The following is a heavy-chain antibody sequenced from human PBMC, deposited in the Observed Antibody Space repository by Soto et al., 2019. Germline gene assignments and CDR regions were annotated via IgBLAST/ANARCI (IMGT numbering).Heavy chain of an antibody. CDR3: ARDQIAVATYYYYGMDV. CDR1: GGSISSGGYY. V-gene: IGHV4-31*03. Sequence: LSLTCTVSGGSISSGGYYWSWTRQHPGKGLEWIGYIYYSGSTYYNPSLKSRVTISVDTSKNQFSLKLSSVTAADTAVYYCARDQIAVATYYYYGMDVWGQGTTVPGS. CDR2: IYYSGST. J-gene: IGHJ6*02. D-gene: IGHD6-19*01.